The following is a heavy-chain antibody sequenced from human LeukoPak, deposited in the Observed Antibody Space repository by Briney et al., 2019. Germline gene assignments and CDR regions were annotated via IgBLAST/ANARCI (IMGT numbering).Heavy chain of an antibody. J-gene: IGHJ4*02. CDR2: ISGSGGST. V-gene: IGHV3-23*01. CDR1: GFTFSSYA. D-gene: IGHD3-22*01. CDR3: AKLLRASTYYYDSSGFDY. Sequence: PGGSLRLSCAASGFTFSSYAMSWVRQAPGKGLEWVSAISGSGGSTYYADSVKGRFTISRDNSKNTLYLQMNSLRAEDTAVYYCAKLLRASTYYYDSSGFDYWGQGTLVTVSS.